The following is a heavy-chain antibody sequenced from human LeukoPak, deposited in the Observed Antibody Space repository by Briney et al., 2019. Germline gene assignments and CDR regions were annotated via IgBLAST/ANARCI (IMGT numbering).Heavy chain of an antibody. Sequence: SETLSLTCIVSGGSISSTTYYWGWIRQPPGKRLEWIGSIYYSGNTYYNPSLKSRVTISVDTSKNQFSLKLSSVTAADTAVYYCASGYSYGYYYYYGMDVWGQGTTVTVSS. D-gene: IGHD5-18*01. CDR1: GGSISSTTYY. J-gene: IGHJ6*02. CDR2: IYYSGNT. CDR3: ASGYSYGYYYYYGMDV. V-gene: IGHV4-39*01.